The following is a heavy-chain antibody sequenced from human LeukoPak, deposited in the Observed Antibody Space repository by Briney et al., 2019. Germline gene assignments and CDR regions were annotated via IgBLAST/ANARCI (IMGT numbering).Heavy chain of an antibody. D-gene: IGHD1-7*01. Sequence: GASVKVSCKASGYTFTTYAMHWVRQAPGQRLEWMGWITGDDGSTRYSQKFQGRITITRDTSATTSYMEVSSLRSEDTAVYYCARDVMGTNDYWGQGTLVTVSS. V-gene: IGHV1-3*01. CDR1: GYTFTTYA. J-gene: IGHJ4*02. CDR3: ARDVMGTNDY. CDR2: ITGDDGST.